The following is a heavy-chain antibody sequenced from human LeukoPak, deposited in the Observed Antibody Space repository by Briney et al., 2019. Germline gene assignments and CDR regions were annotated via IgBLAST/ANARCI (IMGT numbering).Heavy chain of an antibody. CDR2: INPTGGST. V-gene: IGHV1-46*01. J-gene: IGHJ3*02. CDR3: AGYYYDSSGYYSHAFDI. D-gene: IGHD3-22*01. Sequence: ASVKVSCKASGYTFPSYFMHWVRQAPGQGLEWMGIINPTGGSTTYAQKFQGRVTMTRDTSTSTVYMELSSLRSDDTAVYYCAGYYYDSSGYYSHAFDIWGQGTMVTVSS. CDR1: GYTFPSYF.